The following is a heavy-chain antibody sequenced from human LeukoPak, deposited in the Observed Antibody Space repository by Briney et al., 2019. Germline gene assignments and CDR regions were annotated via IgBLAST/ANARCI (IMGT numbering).Heavy chain of an antibody. V-gene: IGHV4-39*01. CDR1: GGSISSSSYY. Sequence: PSETLSLTCTVSGGSISSSSYYWGWIRQPPGKGLEWIGSIYYSGSTYYNPSLKSRVTISVDTSKNQFSLKLSSVTAADTAVYYCARHYRARDYDFWSGYYVGLIGAFDIWGQGTMVTVSS. D-gene: IGHD3-3*01. J-gene: IGHJ3*02. CDR3: ARHYRARDYDFWSGYYVGLIGAFDI. CDR2: IYYSGST.